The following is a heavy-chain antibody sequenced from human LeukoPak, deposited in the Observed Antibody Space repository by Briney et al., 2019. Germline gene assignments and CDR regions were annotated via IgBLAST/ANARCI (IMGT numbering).Heavy chain of an antibody. CDR1: GYTFTSYY. CDR3: AVGYSSGWYYFDY. V-gene: IGHV1-46*01. CDR2: INPSGGST. Sequence: ASVKVSCKASGYTFTSYYMHWVRQAPGQGLEWMGIINPSGGSTSYAQKFQGRVTMTRDTSTRTVYMELSSLRSEDTTVYYCAVGYSSGWYYFDYWGQGTLVTVSS. J-gene: IGHJ4*02. D-gene: IGHD6-19*01.